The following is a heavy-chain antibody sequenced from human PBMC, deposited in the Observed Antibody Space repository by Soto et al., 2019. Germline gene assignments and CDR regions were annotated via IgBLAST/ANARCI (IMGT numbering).Heavy chain of an antibody. CDR1: GFTFSGSW. CDR2: INGDGSGT. V-gene: IGHV3-74*01. CDR3: ARGIFGSGTANDY. D-gene: IGHD3-10*01. J-gene: IGHJ4*02. Sequence: EVQLVESGGGLVQPGGSLRLSCAASGFTFSGSWMHWVRQAPGQGLMWVSRINGDGSGTSYADFVKGRFTISRDNAKNTLFLQMNGLRAEDTAVYYCARGIFGSGTANDYWGQGTLVTVSS.